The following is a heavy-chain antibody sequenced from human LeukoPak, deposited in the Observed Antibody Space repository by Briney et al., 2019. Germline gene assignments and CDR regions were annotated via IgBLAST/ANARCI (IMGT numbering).Heavy chain of an antibody. D-gene: IGHD2-15*01. CDR3: ARAELGYCSGGSCYPHLFDY. J-gene: IGHJ4*02. Sequence: SETLSLTCTVSGGSVSSGCYYWSWIRPPPGKGLEWIGYIYYSGSTNYNPSLKSRVTISVDTSKNQFSLKLSSVTAADTAVYYCARAELGYCSGGSCYPHLFDYWGQGTLVTVSS. CDR1: GGSVSSGCYY. CDR2: IYYSGST. V-gene: IGHV4-61*01.